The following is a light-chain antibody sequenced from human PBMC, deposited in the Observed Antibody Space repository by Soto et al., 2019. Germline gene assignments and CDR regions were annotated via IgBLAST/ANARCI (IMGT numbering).Light chain of an antibody. CDR2: GAS. V-gene: IGKV3-15*01. Sequence: IVMTLCPATLPLSPGERVTLCSRDSQSVSSNSSGYHQKPGEEPRLLIYGASTRATGSPARFSGSESGTQLILTTNRLQSEDFTVSYCQQYNSWPRTFGQGTKV. CDR3: QQYNSWPRT. J-gene: IGKJ1*01. CDR1: QSVSSN.